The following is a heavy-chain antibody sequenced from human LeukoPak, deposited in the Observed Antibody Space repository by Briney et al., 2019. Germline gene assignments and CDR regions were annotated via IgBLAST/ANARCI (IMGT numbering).Heavy chain of an antibody. CDR3: ARAFGVVIYFDY. Sequence: SETLSLTCSVSGYSISSGSYWGWIRQPPGKGLEWIGSIHHSGSTYYNPSLKSRVTISVDTSKNHFSLKLTSVTAADTAVYYCARAFGVVIYFDYWGQGTLVAVSS. CDR2: IHHSGST. CDR1: GYSISSGSY. V-gene: IGHV4-38-2*02. J-gene: IGHJ4*02. D-gene: IGHD3-3*01.